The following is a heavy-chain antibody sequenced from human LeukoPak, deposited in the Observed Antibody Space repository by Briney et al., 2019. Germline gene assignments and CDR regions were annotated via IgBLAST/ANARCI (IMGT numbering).Heavy chain of an antibody. J-gene: IGHJ4*02. CDR1: GGSISSYY. CDR2: IYYSGST. Sequence: PSETLSLTCTVSGGSISSYYWSWIRQPPGKGLEWIGYIYYSGSTNYNPSLKSRVTISVDTSKNQFSLKLSSVTAADTAVYYCARRGIAAAGTPFDYWGQGTLVTVSS. CDR3: ARRGIAAAGTPFDY. V-gene: IGHV4-59*08. D-gene: IGHD6-13*01.